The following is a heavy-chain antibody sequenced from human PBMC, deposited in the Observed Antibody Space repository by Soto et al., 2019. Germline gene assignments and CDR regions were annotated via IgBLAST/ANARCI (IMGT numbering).Heavy chain of an antibody. J-gene: IGHJ4*02. D-gene: IGHD3-9*01. CDR2: IFYSGTT. CDR3: ARDSGLTGTGGMFDN. V-gene: IGHV4-59*01. Sequence: PSETLSLTCTVSGDSISSYYCSWIRQPPGKGVEWIGYIFYSGTTNYDPSLKSRVTRSADTSKNQISLNLSFVTAADTAIYYCARDSGLTGTGGMFDNWGQGILVTVS. CDR1: GDSISSYY.